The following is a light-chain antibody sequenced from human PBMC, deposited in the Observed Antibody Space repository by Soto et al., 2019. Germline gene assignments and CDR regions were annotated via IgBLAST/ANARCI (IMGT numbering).Light chain of an antibody. CDR3: QQYGPSPMYT. V-gene: IGKV3-20*01. J-gene: IGKJ2*01. CDR2: AAS. CDR1: QSVSSSY. Sequence: EIVLTQSPGTLSLSPGERATLSCRASQSVSSSYLAWYQQKPGQAPRPLIYAASRRATGIPDRFSGSGSGTDFTLTITGLEPEDFAVYYCQQYGPSPMYTFGQGTNLEIK.